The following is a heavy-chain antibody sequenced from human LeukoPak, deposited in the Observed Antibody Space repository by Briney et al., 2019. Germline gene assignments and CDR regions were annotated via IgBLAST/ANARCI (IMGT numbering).Heavy chain of an antibody. Sequence: SRTLSLTCTVSGGSISSGGYYWSWIRQHPGKGLEWIGYIYYSGSTYYNPSLKSRVTISVDTSKNQFSLKLSSVTAADTAVYYCARGMATISGSPLDYWGQGTLVTVSS. CDR2: IYYSGST. J-gene: IGHJ4*02. CDR3: ARGMATISGSPLDY. CDR1: GGSISSGGYY. D-gene: IGHD5-24*01. V-gene: IGHV4-31*03.